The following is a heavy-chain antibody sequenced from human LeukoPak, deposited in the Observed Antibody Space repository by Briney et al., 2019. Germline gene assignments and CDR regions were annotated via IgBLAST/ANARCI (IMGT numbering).Heavy chain of an antibody. CDR2: IVVGSGNT. D-gene: IGHD5-12*01. Sequence: SVKVSCTASGFTFTSSAMQWGREARGQRLEWRGWIVVGSGNTNYAQKFQERVTITRDMSTSTAYMELSSLRSEDTAVYYCARDLVDIVATTRVWYFDLWGRGTLVTVSS. J-gene: IGHJ2*01. CDR3: ARDLVDIVATTRVWYFDL. CDR1: GFTFTSSA. V-gene: IGHV1-58*02.